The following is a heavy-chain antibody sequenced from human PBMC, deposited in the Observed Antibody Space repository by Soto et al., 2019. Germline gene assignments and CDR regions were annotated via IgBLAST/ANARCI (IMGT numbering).Heavy chain of an antibody. D-gene: IGHD6-19*01. V-gene: IGHV3-11*01. J-gene: IGHJ3*01. CDR3: ARERAGTRDFSHNTFDL. CDR1: GFSFSVYY. CDR2: IDRNGDFV. Sequence: QVQLVESGGGLVKPGGSLRLSCAASGFSFSVYYMAWVRQAPGSGLEWISSIDRNGDFVYYADSVKGRFTISRDYAKSSLYLQMDSLRDEDTAVYYCARERAGTRDFSHNTFDLWGQGTMVTVAS.